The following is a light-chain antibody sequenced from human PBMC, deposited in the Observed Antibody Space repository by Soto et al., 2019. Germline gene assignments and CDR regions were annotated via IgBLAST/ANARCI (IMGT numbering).Light chain of an antibody. CDR3: QSYDSSRSAPVV. CDR2: GNS. J-gene: IGLJ2*01. V-gene: IGLV1-40*01. CDR1: SSNIGAGYD. Sequence: QSVLTQPPSVSGAPGQRVTISCTGSSSNIGAGYDVHWYQQLPGTAPKLLIYGNSNRPSGVPDRFSGSKSGTSASLAITGLQADDEADYYCQSYDSSRSAPVVFGGGTKLTVL.